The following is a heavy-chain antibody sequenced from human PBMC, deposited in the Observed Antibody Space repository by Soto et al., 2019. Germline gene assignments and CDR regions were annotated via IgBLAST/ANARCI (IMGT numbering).Heavy chain of an antibody. CDR3: ARLVSGYYSIDS. V-gene: IGHV1-69*13. D-gene: IGHD3-22*01. Sequence: SVKVSCKASGGTFSSYAISWVRQAPGQGLEWMGGVIPIFGTANYAQKFQGRVTITADESTSTAYMELRSLRSDDTAVYYCARLVSGYYSIDSWGQGTLVTVSS. CDR1: GGTFSSYA. CDR2: VIPIFGTA. J-gene: IGHJ4*02.